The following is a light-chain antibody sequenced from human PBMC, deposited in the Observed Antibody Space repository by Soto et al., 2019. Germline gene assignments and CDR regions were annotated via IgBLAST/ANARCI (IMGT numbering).Light chain of an antibody. CDR1: QDISNS. CDR2: AAS. J-gene: IGKJ4*01. V-gene: IGKV1-27*01. Sequence: DIQMTQSPSSLSASVGDRVTITCRASQDISNSLAWYQQKPGQVPKVLIYAASILQSGVPARFSGSGSGTDFTHTISSLQPDDVATYCCQKYNSAPLTFGGGTKVEI. CDR3: QKYNSAPLT.